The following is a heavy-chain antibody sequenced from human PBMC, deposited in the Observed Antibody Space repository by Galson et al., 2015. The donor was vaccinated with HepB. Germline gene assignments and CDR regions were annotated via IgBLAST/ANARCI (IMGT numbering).Heavy chain of an antibody. D-gene: IGHD3-22*01. Sequence: SVKVSCKASGYTFTAYPLHWVRQAPGQRLEWMGWIHAENGDTEYSQKLQGRVTITRDTPANTVYMGLSSLKSEDTAVYYCARKFYDNSPFDSWGQGTLVTVSS. CDR1: GYTFTAYP. V-gene: IGHV1-3*01. CDR2: IHAENGDT. CDR3: ARKFYDNSPFDS. J-gene: IGHJ4*02.